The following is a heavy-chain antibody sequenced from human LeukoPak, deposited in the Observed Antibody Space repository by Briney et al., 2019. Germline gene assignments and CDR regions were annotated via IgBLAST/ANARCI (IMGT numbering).Heavy chain of an antibody. CDR3: ARSAWSGDNDY. CDR2: IYYSGST. V-gene: IGHV4-59*01. D-gene: IGHD3-10*01. J-gene: IGHJ4*02. CDR1: GGSISSYY. Sequence: SETLSLTCTVSGGSISSYYWSWIRQPPGKGLEWIGYIYYSGSTNYNPSLKSRVTISVDTSKNQFSLKLSSVTAADTVVYYCARSAWSGDNDYWGQGTLVTVSS.